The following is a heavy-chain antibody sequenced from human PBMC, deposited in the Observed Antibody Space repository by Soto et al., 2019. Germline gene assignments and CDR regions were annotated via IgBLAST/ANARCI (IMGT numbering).Heavy chain of an antibody. J-gene: IGHJ6*03. CDR3: AKRGTGNYYYMDV. D-gene: IGHD3-16*01. Sequence: GSLKLSCAASGFTFSSYCMHWVRQAPGKGLEWVAVISYDGSNKYYADSVKGRFTISRDNSKNTLYLQMNSLRAEDTAVYYCAKRGTGNYYYMDVWGKGTTVTVSS. CDR2: ISYDGSNK. CDR1: GFTFSSYC. V-gene: IGHV3-30*18.